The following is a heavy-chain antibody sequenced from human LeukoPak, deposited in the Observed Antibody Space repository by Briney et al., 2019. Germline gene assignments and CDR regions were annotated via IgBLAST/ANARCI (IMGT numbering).Heavy chain of an antibody. J-gene: IGHJ4*02. V-gene: IGHV4-4*02. CDR3: AEIVTMPYDY. Sequence: SETLFLTCAVSGGSISSSNWWSWVRQPPGKGLEWIGEIYHVGSTTYNPSHKSRVTISVDKSKNQFSLRLNSVTAADTDVYYCAEIVTMPYDYWGQGTLVTVSS. CDR1: GGSISSSNW. CDR2: IYHVGST. D-gene: IGHD4/OR15-4a*01.